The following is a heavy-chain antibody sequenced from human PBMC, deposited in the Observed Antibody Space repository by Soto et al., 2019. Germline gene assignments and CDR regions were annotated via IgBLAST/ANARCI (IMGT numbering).Heavy chain of an antibody. CDR2: VGPTGGST. J-gene: IGHJ3*01. Sequence: PGGSLRLSCAASGFTFRTYAMSWVRQAAGKGLEWVSGVGPTGGSTYYADSVRGRFTISRDNSKNTLYLQLSSLSAEDTALYYCARKGPPRNAFDFWGQGTLVTVSS. CDR1: GFTFRTYA. V-gene: IGHV3-23*01. CDR3: ARKGPPRNAFDF.